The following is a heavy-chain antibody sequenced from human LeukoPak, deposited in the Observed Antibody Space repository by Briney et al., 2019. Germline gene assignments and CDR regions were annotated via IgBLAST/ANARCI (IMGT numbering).Heavy chain of an antibody. Sequence: SETLSLTCTVSGGSLSSYFWSWLRQPAGKGLEGIGRIYTSWSTNYNPPLKSRVTMSVDTSKNQFSLKLSSVTAADTAVYYCAREGDGLWFGEHHFDYWGQGTLVTVSS. V-gene: IGHV4-4*07. CDR2: IYTSWST. D-gene: IGHD3-10*01. CDR1: GGSLSSYF. CDR3: AREGDGLWFGEHHFDY. J-gene: IGHJ4*02.